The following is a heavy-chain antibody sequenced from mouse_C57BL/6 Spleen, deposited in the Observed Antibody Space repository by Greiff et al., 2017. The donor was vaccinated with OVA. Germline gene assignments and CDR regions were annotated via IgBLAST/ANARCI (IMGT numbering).Heavy chain of an antibody. J-gene: IGHJ2*01. D-gene: IGHD1-1*01. CDR3: ARDYYGSSYDY. CDR1: GYTFTSYW. CDR2: IYPGSGST. V-gene: IGHV1-55*01. Sequence: VQLQQSGAELVKPGASVKMSCKASGYTFTSYWITWVKQRPGQGLEWIGDIYPGSGSTNYNEKFKSKATLTVDTSSSTAYMQLSSLTSEDSAVYYCARDYYGSSYDYWGQGTTLTVSS.